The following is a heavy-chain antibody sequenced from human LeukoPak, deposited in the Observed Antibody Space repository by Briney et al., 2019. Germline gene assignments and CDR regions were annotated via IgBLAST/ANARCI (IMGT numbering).Heavy chain of an antibody. Sequence: DPGGSLRLSCAASGFTFGSYAMNWVRQAPGKGLEWVSGVSGSGNSTYYGDSVKGRFTISRDKSKNTVHLQMNSLRAEDTAVYYCAKGGGYSYGHLDYWGQGTLVTVSS. D-gene: IGHD5-18*01. CDR2: VSGSGNST. CDR3: AKGGGYSYGHLDY. CDR1: GFTFGSYA. V-gene: IGHV3-23*01. J-gene: IGHJ4*02.